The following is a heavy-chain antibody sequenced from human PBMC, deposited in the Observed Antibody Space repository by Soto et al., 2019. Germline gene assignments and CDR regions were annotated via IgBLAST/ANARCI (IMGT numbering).Heavy chain of an antibody. J-gene: IGHJ6*02. D-gene: IGHD2-8*01. CDR3: AKGLGNAKEV. Sequence: LRLSCSAPGFNFGSYGMSWVRQAPGKGLEWVSGLTASGLNTYYTDSVKGRFTISRDNSRNTVYLQMSGLRVEDTAVFHCAKGLGNAKEVWGQGTTVTV. CDR1: GFNFGSYG. V-gene: IGHV3-23*01. CDR2: LTASGLNT.